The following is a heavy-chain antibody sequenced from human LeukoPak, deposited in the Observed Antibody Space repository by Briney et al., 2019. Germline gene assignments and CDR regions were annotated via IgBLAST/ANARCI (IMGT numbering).Heavy chain of an antibody. J-gene: IGHJ6*03. D-gene: IGHD5-24*01. Sequence: ASVKVSCKASGYTFTSYDINWVRQATGQGLEWMGWMNPNSGNTGYAQKFQGRVTITRNTSISTAYMELSSLRSEDTAVYYCARGRKEMATICYYYYYMDVWGKGTTVTVSS. CDR2: MNPNSGNT. CDR1: GYTFTSYD. V-gene: IGHV1-8*03. CDR3: ARGRKEMATICYYYYYMDV.